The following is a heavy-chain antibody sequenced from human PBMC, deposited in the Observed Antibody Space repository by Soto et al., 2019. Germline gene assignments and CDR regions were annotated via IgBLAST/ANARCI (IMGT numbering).Heavy chain of an antibody. J-gene: IGHJ4*02. Sequence: SETLSLTCTVSGGSTSSDNYWSWIRQPPGKGLERIGHIYYSGNTDYNPSLKSRLAISIDTSKNQFSLKLSSVTAADTAVYFCAREGGESSDGLYYFDSWGQGSLVTVPS. CDR3: AREGGESSDGLYYFDS. CDR1: GGSTSSDNY. D-gene: IGHD3-16*01. CDR2: IYYSGNT. V-gene: IGHV4-30-4*01.